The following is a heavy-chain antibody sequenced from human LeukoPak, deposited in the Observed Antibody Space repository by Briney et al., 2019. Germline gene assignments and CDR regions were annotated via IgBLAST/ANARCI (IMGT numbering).Heavy chain of an antibody. CDR1: GFTLSNYW. CDR2: IKQDGSEK. Sequence: GGSLRLSCVASGFTLSNYWMSWVRQAPGKGLEWVANIKQDGSEKYYVDSVEGRFTISRDNAKNSLDLQMNSLRAEDSAVYYCARDLDVVVPAATDYWGQGTLVTVSS. J-gene: IGHJ4*02. CDR3: ARDLDVVVPAATDY. V-gene: IGHV3-7*03. D-gene: IGHD2-2*01.